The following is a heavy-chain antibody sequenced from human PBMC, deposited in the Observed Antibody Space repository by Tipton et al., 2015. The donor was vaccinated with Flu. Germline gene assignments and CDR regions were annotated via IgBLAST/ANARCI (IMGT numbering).Heavy chain of an antibody. CDR3: AMYYYDSSSYYSQGWFNP. D-gene: IGHD3-22*01. CDR2: IHQSGST. CDR1: GYSIRSGYY. J-gene: IGHJ5*02. V-gene: IGHV4-38-2*01. Sequence: TLSLTCAVSGYSIRSGYYWDWIRQPPGKGLEWIGSIHQSGSTYYKPSLKSRVTISVDTSKNQFSLKLSSVTAADTAVYYCAMYYYDSSSYYSQGWFNPWGQGPLVTVSS.